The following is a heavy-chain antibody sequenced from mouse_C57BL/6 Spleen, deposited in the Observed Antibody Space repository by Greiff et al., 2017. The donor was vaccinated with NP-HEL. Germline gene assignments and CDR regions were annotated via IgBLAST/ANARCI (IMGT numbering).Heavy chain of an antibody. V-gene: IGHV1-85*01. CDR1: GYTFTSYD. J-gene: IGHJ4*01. Sequence: QVQLQQSGPELVKPGASVKLSCKASGYTFTSYDINWVKQRPGQGLEWIGWIYPRDGSTKYNEKFKGKATLTVDTSSSTAYMELHSLTSEDSAVYFCARVYYGNLGAMDYWGQGTSVTVSS. CDR3: ARVYYGNLGAMDY. D-gene: IGHD2-1*01. CDR2: IYPRDGST.